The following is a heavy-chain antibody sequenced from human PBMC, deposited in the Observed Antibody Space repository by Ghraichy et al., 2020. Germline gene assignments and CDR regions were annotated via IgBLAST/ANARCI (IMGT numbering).Heavy chain of an antibody. CDR2: ISGSGGST. Sequence: GGSLRLSCAASGFTFSSYAMSWVRQAPGKGLEWVSAISGSGGSTYYADSVKGRFTISRDNSKNAVYLQMNSLRAEDSAIYYCANPPLYSSTWSRMAVWGQGTTVTVSS. CDR1: GFTFSSYA. V-gene: IGHV3-23*01. J-gene: IGHJ6*02. D-gene: IGHD6-13*01. CDR3: ANPPLYSSTWSRMAV.